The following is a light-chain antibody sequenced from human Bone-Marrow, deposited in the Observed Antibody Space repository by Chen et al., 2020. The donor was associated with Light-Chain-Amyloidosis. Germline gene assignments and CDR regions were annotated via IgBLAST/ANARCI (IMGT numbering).Light chain of an antibody. V-gene: IGLV2-14*01. CDR3: SSYTSTNTLV. CDR1: SSDVGGDNH. Sequence: QSALTQPASVSGSPGQSITISCTGTSSDVGGDNHVSWYQQHPDKAPKLMIYEVTNRPSWVPDRCSGSKSENTASLTISGLQTEDEADYVCSSYTSTNTLVFGSGTRVTVL. CDR2: EVT. J-gene: IGLJ1*01.